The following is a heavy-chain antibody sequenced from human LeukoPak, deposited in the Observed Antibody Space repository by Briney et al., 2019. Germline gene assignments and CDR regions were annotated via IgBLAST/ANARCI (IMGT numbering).Heavy chain of an antibody. CDR3: AGLYSSSWYYYYYYYMDV. J-gene: IGHJ6*03. Sequence: PGGSLRLSCGASGFTFSSYGMTWVRQPPGKGLEWIGEIYHSGSTNYNPSLKSRVTISVDKSKNQFSLKLSSVTAADTAVYYCAGLYSSSWYYYYYYYMDVWGKGTTVTVSS. CDR1: GFTFSSYG. D-gene: IGHD6-13*01. V-gene: IGHV4-4*02. CDR2: IYHSGST.